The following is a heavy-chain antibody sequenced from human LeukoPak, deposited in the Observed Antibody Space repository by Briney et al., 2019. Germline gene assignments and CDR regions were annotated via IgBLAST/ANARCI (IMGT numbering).Heavy chain of an antibody. J-gene: IGHJ4*02. Sequence: ASVKVSCKASGYTFTNYGISWVRQAPGQGLEWMGWISAYNGNTNYAQKLQGRVIMTTDTSTSTAYMELRSLRSDDTAVYYCARDLSDSDSSSWYGGFDYWGQGTLVTVSS. CDR2: ISAYNGNT. CDR1: GYTFTNYG. V-gene: IGHV1-18*01. CDR3: ARDLSDSDSSSWYGGFDY. D-gene: IGHD6-13*01.